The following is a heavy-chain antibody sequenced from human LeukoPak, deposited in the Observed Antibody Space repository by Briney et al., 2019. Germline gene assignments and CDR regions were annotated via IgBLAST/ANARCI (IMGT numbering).Heavy chain of an antibody. Sequence: GGSLRLSCTASGFTFGDYAMSWFRQAPGKGLEWVGFIRSKAYGGTTEYAASVKGRFTISRDDSKSIAYLQMNSLKTEDTAVYYCTRDRPDYDSSGYYPDAFDIWGQGTMITVSS. CDR3: TRDRPDYDSSGYYPDAFDI. J-gene: IGHJ3*02. D-gene: IGHD3-22*01. V-gene: IGHV3-49*03. CDR2: IRSKAYGGTT. CDR1: GFTFGDYA.